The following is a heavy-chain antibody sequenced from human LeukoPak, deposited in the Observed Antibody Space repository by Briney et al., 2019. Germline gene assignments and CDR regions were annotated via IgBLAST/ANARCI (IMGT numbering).Heavy chain of an antibody. Sequence: SETLSLTCAVYGGSFSGYYWSWIRQPPGKGLEWIGEINHSGSTNYNPSLKSRVTISVDTSKNQFSLKLSSVTAADTAVYYCARVLGVLEYSFGLPDWGQGTLVTVSS. V-gene: IGHV4-34*01. J-gene: IGHJ4*02. D-gene: IGHD2/OR15-2a*01. CDR3: ARVLGVLEYSFGLPD. CDR1: GGSFSGYY. CDR2: INHSGST.